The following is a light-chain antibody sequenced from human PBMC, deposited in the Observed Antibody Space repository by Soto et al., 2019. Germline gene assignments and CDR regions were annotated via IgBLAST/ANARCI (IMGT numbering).Light chain of an antibody. V-gene: IGLV2-8*01. CDR2: DVN. J-gene: IGLJ3*02. CDR3: SSYGGSNNLV. Sequence: QSALTQPPSASGSLGQSVTISCTGTSSDVGGYNFVSWYQQYPGKAPKLIIYDVNKRPSGVPDRFSGSKSGNTASLTVSGLQAEDEADYFCSSYGGSNNLVFGGGTKLTVL. CDR1: SSDVGGYNF.